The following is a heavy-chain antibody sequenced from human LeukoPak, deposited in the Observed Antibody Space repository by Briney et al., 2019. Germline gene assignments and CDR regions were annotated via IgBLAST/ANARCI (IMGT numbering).Heavy chain of an antibody. Sequence: SGTLSLTCTVSGGSISSSSYYWGWIRQPPGKGLEWIGSIYYSGSTYYNPSLKSRVTISVDTSKNQFSLKLSSVTAADTAVYYCARQSPPHKHDYWGQGTLVTVSS. V-gene: IGHV4-39*01. J-gene: IGHJ4*02. CDR2: IYYSGST. CDR3: ARQSPPHKHDY. CDR1: GGSISSSSYY.